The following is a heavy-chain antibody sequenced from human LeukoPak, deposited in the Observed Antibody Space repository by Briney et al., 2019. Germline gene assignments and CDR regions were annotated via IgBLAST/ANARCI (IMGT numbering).Heavy chain of an antibody. J-gene: IGHJ6*03. V-gene: IGHV3-53*01. CDR3: ASRSGYYYYYMDV. CDR2: IYSGGST. CDR1: GFTLSSYS. Sequence: GGSLRLSCAASGFTLSSYSMSWVRKAPATGLEWVSVIYSGGSTYYADSVKGRFTISRDNSKNTLYLQMNSLRAEDTAVYYCASRSGYYYYYMDVWGKGTTVTISS.